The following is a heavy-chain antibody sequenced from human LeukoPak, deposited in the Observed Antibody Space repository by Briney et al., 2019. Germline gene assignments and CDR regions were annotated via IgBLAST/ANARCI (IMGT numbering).Heavy chain of an antibody. CDR2: ISSSSSYI. Sequence: PGGSLRLSCAASGFTFSSYSMNWVRQAPGKGLEWVSSISSSSSYIYYADSVKGRFTISRDNAKNSLYLQMNSLRAEDTAVYYCARVLAVAGLNWFDPWGQGTLVTVSS. V-gene: IGHV3-21*01. CDR1: GFTFSSYS. CDR3: ARVLAVAGLNWFDP. J-gene: IGHJ5*02. D-gene: IGHD6-19*01.